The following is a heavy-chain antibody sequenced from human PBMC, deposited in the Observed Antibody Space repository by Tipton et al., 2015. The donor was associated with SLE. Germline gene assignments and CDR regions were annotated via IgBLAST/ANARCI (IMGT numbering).Heavy chain of an antibody. Sequence: AVSGFTFDDYGMSWVRQAPGKGLEWVSGINWNGGSTGYADSVKGRFTISRDNAKNSLYLQMNSLRAEDTALYYCAREGGGSSSWYYFDYWGQGTWSPSPQ. CDR1: GFTFDDYG. V-gene: IGHV3-20*04. CDR3: AREGGGSSSWYYFDY. J-gene: IGHJ4*02. D-gene: IGHD6-13*01. CDR2: INWNGGST.